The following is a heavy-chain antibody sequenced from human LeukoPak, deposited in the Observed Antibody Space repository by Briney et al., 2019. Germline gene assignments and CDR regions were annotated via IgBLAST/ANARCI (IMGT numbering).Heavy chain of an antibody. CDR3: ATEHRERMEDSHLNWNDYYYYMDV. Sequence: ASVKVSCKVSGYTLTELSMHWVRQAPGKGLEWMGGFDPEDGETIYAQKFQGRVTMTEDTSTDTAYMELSSLRSEDTAVYYCATEHRERMEDSHLNWNDYYYYMDVWGKGTTVTVSS. V-gene: IGHV1-24*01. D-gene: IGHD1-1*01. CDR2: FDPEDGET. CDR1: GYTLTELS. J-gene: IGHJ6*03.